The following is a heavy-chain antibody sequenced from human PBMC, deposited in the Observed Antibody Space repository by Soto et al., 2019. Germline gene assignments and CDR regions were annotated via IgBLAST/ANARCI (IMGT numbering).Heavy chain of an antibody. J-gene: IGHJ6*03. CDR1: GYTFTSYG. CDR2: ISAYNGNT. Sequence: ASVKVSCKASGYTFTSYGISWVRQAPGQGLEWMGWISAYNGNTNYAQKLQGRVTMTTDTSTSTAYMELRSLRSDDTAVYYCARASTSNDYGDQRYYYYYYMDVWGKGTTVTVSS. D-gene: IGHD4-17*01. V-gene: IGHV1-18*01. CDR3: ARASTSNDYGDQRYYYYYYMDV.